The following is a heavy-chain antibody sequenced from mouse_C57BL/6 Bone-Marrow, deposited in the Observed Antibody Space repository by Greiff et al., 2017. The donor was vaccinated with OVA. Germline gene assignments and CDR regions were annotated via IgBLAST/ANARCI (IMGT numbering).Heavy chain of an antibody. CDR3: AGAYDSNSWFAY. CDR1: GYTFTSYW. V-gene: IGHV1-55*01. J-gene: IGHJ3*01. D-gene: IGHD2-5*01. CDR2: IYPGSGST. Sequence: QVQLQQPGAELVKPGASVKMSCKASGYTFTSYWITWVKQRPGQGLEWIGDIYPGSGSTNYNEKFKSKATLPVDTSSSTAYMQLSSLTSEDSAVYYCAGAYDSNSWFAYWGQGTLVTVSA.